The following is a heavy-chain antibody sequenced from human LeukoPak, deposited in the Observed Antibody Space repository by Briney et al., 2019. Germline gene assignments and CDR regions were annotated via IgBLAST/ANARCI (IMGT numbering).Heavy chain of an antibody. CDR1: GGSISSYY. Sequence: SETLPLTCTVSGGSISSYYWSWIRQPPGKGLEWIGYIYYSGSTNYNPSLKSRVTISVDTSKNQFSLKLSSVTAADTTVYYCARGGAVATIDYWGQGTLVTVSS. CDR3: ARGGAVATIDY. J-gene: IGHJ4*02. V-gene: IGHV4-59*01. CDR2: IYYSGST. D-gene: IGHD5-12*01.